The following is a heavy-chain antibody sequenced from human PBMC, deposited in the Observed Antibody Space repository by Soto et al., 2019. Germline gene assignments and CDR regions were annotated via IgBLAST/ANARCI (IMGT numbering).Heavy chain of an antibody. CDR2: IYHSGST. V-gene: IGHV4-4*02. CDR1: GGSISSSNW. Sequence: QVQLQESGPGLVKPSGTLSLTCAVSGGSISSSNWWSWVRQPPGKGLEWIGEIYHSGSTNYNPTLKCRVTISVDKSKYQFSLKLSSVTAADTAVYYCARGNIRMDYDSSGGFDYWGQGTLVTVSS. D-gene: IGHD3-22*01. CDR3: ARGNIRMDYDSSGGFDY. J-gene: IGHJ4*02.